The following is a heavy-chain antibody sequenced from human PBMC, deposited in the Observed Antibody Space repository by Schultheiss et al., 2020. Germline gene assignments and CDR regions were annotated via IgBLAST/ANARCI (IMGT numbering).Heavy chain of an antibody. CDR1: GGSISSSSYY. D-gene: IGHD2-2*01. J-gene: IGHJ5*02. V-gene: IGHV4-39*01. CDR2: IYHSGST. Sequence: SQTLSLTCTVSGGSISSSSYYWGWIRQHPGKGLEWIGYIYHSGSTYYNPSLKSRVTISVDTSKNQFSLKLSSVTAADTAVYYCTSRDVIVVVPAAISEVLCRFDPWGQGTLVTVSS. CDR3: TSRDVIVVVPAAISEVLCRFDP.